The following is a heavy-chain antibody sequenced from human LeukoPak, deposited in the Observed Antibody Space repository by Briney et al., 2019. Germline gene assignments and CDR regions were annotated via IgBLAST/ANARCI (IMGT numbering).Heavy chain of an antibody. CDR1: GFTFSNYG. V-gene: IGHV3-30*18. J-gene: IGHJ4*02. Sequence: PGGSLRLSCAASGFTFSNYGMHWVRQAPGKWLEWVAVVSYDGSNKYYADSVKGRFTISRDNSKNTLYLQMNSLRAENTAVYYCAKGIAVAELYYFDCWGQGTLVTVSS. D-gene: IGHD6-19*01. CDR3: AKGIAVAELYYFDC. CDR2: VSYDGSNK.